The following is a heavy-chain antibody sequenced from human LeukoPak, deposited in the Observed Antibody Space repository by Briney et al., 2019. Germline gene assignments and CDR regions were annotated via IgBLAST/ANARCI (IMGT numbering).Heavy chain of an antibody. J-gene: IGHJ4*02. V-gene: IGHV4-39*01. D-gene: IGHD2-15*01. CDR1: GGSISSSSYY. CDR2: IYYSGST. CDR3: ARHPIVATVDY. Sequence: SETLSFTCTVSGGSISSSSYYWGWIRQPPGKGLEWIGSIYYSGSTYYNPSLKSRVTISVDTSKNQFPLKLSSVTAADTAVYYCARHPIVATVDYWGQGTLVTVSS.